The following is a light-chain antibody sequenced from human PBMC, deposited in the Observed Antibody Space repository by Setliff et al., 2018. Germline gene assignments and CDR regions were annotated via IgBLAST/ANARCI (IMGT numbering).Light chain of an antibody. CDR2: GNS. J-gene: IGLJ2*01. CDR3: QSYDSSLSRV. CDR1: SSNIGAGYD. Sequence: QSALAQPPSVSGAPGQRVTISCTGNSSNIGAGYDVHWYQQLPGRVPKLLIYGNSNRPSGVPDRFSGSKSGTSASLATTGLQAEDEADYYCQSYDSSLSRVFGGGTK. V-gene: IGLV1-40*01.